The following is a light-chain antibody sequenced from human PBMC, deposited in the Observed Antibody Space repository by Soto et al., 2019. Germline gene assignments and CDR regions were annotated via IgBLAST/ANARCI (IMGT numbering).Light chain of an antibody. V-gene: IGLV2-23*02. CDR2: EVS. Sequence: QSALTQPASVSGSPGQSITISCTGTSNDVGNYNLVSWYQQHPGKAPKVMIYEVSKRPSGVSNRFSGSKSGNTASLTISGLQAEDEAYYYCCSYAGSSTLVFGGGTKLTVL. CDR3: CSYAGSSTLV. CDR1: SNDVGNYNL. J-gene: IGLJ3*02.